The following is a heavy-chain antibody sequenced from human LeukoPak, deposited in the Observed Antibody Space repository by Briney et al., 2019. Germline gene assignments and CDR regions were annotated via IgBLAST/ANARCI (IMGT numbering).Heavy chain of an antibody. D-gene: IGHD2-15*01. CDR1: GGSISSSSYY. CDR3: ARFWAGIYRSGGSCYD. V-gene: IGHV4-39*01. CDR2: IYYSGST. J-gene: IGHJ4*02. Sequence: PSETLSLTCTVSGGSISSSSYYWGWIRQPPGKGLEWIGSIYYSGSTYYNPSLKSRVTISVDTSKNQFSLKLSSVTAADTAVYYCARFWAGIYRSGGSCYDGGQGTLVTVSS.